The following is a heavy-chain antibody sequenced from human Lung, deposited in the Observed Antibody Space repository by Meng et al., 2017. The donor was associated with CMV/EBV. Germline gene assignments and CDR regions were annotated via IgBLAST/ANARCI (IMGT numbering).Heavy chain of an antibody. J-gene: IGHJ6*02. V-gene: IGHV4-59*01. CDR1: GGSISSYY. CDR3: ARVSGYYYYGMDV. Sequence: SXTXSLXCTVSGGSISSYYWSWIRQPPGKGLEWIGYIYYSGSTNYNPSLKSRVTISVDTSKNQFSLKLSSVTAADTAVYYCARVSGYYYYGMDVWVQGTPVTVSS. D-gene: IGHD3-3*01. CDR2: IYYSGST.